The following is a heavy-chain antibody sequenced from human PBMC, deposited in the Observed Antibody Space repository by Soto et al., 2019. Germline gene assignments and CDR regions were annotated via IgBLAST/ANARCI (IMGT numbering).Heavy chain of an antibody. D-gene: IGHD2-2*01. Sequence: SETLSLTCTFSGGSISSGDYYWILIRQPPGKGLEWIGYIYYSGSTYYNPSLKSRVTISVDTSKNQFSLKLSSVTAADTAVYYWASYCSSPSPYYFDYWRQGPRVTVAS. CDR1: GGSISSGDYY. J-gene: IGHJ4*02. CDR2: IYYSGST. CDR3: ASYCSSPSPYYFDY. V-gene: IGHV4-30-4*01.